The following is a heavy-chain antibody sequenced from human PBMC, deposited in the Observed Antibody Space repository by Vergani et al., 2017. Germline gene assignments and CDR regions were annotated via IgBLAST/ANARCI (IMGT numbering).Heavy chain of an antibody. J-gene: IGHJ2*01. V-gene: IGHV4-38-2*01. CDR3: ASGKYYSDSTSHFRGRYFDV. Sequence: QVDLQESGPGLVKSSETLSLNCAVSGYSVGSGYYWGWLRQPPGKGLEWIGSIYNSGNGDSSSSLKSRVTISADTSKNQFSLRLTSVTAADTAVYYCASGKYYSDSTSHFRGRYFDVWGRGTLVTVPS. D-gene: IGHD3-16*01. CDR2: IYNSGNG. CDR1: GYSVGSGYY.